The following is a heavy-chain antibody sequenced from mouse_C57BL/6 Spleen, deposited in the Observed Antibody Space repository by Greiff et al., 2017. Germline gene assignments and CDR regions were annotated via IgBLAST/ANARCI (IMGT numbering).Heavy chain of an antibody. CDR3: ARKDYSGFAY. CDR2: INPYNGGT. CDR1: GYTFTDYY. J-gene: IGHJ3*01. Sequence: VQLQQSGPVLVKPGASVKMSCKASGYTFTDYYMNWVKQSHGKSLEWIGVINPYNGGTSYNQKFKGKATLTVDKSSSTAYMELKSLTSDDSAVYYCARKDYSGFAYWGQGTLVTVSA. D-gene: IGHD1-1*01. V-gene: IGHV1-19*01.